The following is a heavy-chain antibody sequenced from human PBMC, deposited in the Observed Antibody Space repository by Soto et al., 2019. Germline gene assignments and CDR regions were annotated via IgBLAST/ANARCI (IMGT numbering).Heavy chain of an antibody. CDR1: SDSISSYY. V-gene: IGHV4-59*08. J-gene: IGHJ4*02. CDR2: TDYSGNT. D-gene: IGHD6-19*01. Sequence: QVQLQESGPGLVRPSETLSLTCTVSSDSISSYYWIWIRQSPGKGLEWIVYTDYSGNTNYNPSLKTRVTISGDTSKNHFSLRLSSVTAADTAVYYCARAVGDPLYYLDYWGQGTLVTVSS. CDR3: ARAVGDPLYYLDY.